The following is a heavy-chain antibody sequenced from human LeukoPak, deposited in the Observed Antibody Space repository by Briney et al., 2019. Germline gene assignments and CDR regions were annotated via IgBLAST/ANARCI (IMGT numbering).Heavy chain of an antibody. D-gene: IGHD6-13*01. CDR3: AREPTTAAGSSYFDY. Sequence: SETLSLTCTVSGGSISSSTYYWSWIRQPPGKGLEWIGYIYYSGSTNYNPSLKSRVTISVDTSKNQFSLKLSSVTAADTAVYYCAREPTTAAGSSYFDYWGQGTLVTVSS. CDR1: GGSISSSTYY. J-gene: IGHJ4*02. V-gene: IGHV4-61*01. CDR2: IYYSGST.